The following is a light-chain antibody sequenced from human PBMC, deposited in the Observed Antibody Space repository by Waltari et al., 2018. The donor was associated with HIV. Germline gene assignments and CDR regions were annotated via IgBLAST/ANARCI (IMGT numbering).Light chain of an antibody. CDR2: AGT. CDR3: ESADSTGSYYV. J-gene: IGLJ2*01. CDR1: ALAQQH. V-gene: IGLV3-25*03. Sequence: SYELTQPPSMSVSPGQTATITCSGDALAQQHSYWYQQKAGQAPVLVIFAGTERPSGIPERFSGTRSETTVTLTITGVQAEDEADYYCESADSTGSYYVFGRGTRLTVL.